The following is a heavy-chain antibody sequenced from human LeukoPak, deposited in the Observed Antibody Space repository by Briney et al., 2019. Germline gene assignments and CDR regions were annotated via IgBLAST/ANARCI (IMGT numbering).Heavy chain of an antibody. Sequence: ASVKVSCKASGGTFSSYAISWVRQAPGQGLEWMGGIIPIFGTANYAQKFQGRVTITADESTSTAYMELSGLRSEDTAVYYCASPRQDGYKQYFDYWGQGTLVTVSS. CDR3: ASPRQDGYKQYFDY. D-gene: IGHD5-24*01. CDR1: GGTFSSYA. J-gene: IGHJ4*02. CDR2: IIPIFGTA. V-gene: IGHV1-69*01.